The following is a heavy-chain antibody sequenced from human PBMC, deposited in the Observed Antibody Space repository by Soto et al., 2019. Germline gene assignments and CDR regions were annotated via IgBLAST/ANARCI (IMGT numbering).Heavy chain of an antibody. Sequence: SSVMVSCKSSGSTHTTFFMHWVRQTPGQGLYFIVGIIPIFGKANYAQKFQGRFTITADESTSTAYMELSSLRSEDTAVYYCAMSAMDGGSTPQWLVPPHYYYYGMDVWGQGTRVTFSS. CDR2: IIPIFGKA. V-gene: IGHV1-69*13. J-gene: IGHJ6*02. D-gene: IGHD6-19*01. CDR3: AMSAMDGGSTPQWLVPPHYYYYGMDV. CDR1: GSTHTTFF.